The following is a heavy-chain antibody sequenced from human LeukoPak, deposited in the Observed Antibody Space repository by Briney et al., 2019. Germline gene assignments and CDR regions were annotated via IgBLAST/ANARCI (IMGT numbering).Heavy chain of an antibody. V-gene: IGHV3-48*04. CDR2: ISSSSTST. Sequence: GGSLRLSCAASGLTFSNYAMTWVRQAPGKGLEWVSYISSSSTSTNYADSVKGRFTISRDNAKNSLYLQMNSLRVEDTAVYYCARDPPNAWGQGTLVTVSS. CDR1: GLTFSNYA. CDR3: ARDPPNA. J-gene: IGHJ5*02. D-gene: IGHD2-8*01.